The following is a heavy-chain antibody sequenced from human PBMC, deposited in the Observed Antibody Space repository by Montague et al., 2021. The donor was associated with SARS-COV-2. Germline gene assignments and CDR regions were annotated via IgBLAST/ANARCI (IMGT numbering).Heavy chain of an antibody. CDR1: AGSISSSSYY. V-gene: IGHV4-39*07. CDR3: ARDTRITMIVVVQGYGMDV. CDR2: IYYSGST. D-gene: IGHD3-22*01. J-gene: IGHJ6*02. Sequence: SDTLSLTCTVSAGSISSSSYYWGWIRQPPGKGLEWIGSIYYSGSTYYNPSLKSRVTISVDTSKNQFSLKLSSVTAADTAVYYCARDTRITMIVVVQGYGMDVWGQGTTVTVSS.